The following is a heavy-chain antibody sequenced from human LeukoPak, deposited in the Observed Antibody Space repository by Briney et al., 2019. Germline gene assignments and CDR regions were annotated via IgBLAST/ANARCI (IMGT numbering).Heavy chain of an antibody. V-gene: IGHV3-7*01. CDR2: INGDGRDK. CDR1: GFTFSSYR. J-gene: IGHJ4*02. D-gene: IGHD3-9*01. CDR3: ARGVDSAIDW. Sequence: GGCLSLSCAASGFTFSSYRMNWVRLAPGKGLEWVANINGDGRDKYYVGSVRGRFTISRDNADNALYLQMNSLRGNDTALYYCARGVDSAIDWWGQGTLVTVSS.